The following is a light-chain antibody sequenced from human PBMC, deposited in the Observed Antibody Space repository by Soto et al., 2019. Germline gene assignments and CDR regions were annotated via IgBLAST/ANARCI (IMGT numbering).Light chain of an antibody. Sequence: QSVLAQPPSASGTPGQRVSISCSGSSSNIGTNTVNWYQQLPGTAPKLLIYSNSQRPSGVPDRFSGSKSGTSAPLAISGLQSDYDADYSSAAWNDSLTRYVFGTGTKVPV. CDR2: SNS. CDR1: SSNIGTNT. CDR3: AAWNDSLTRYV. V-gene: IGLV1-44*01. J-gene: IGLJ1*01.